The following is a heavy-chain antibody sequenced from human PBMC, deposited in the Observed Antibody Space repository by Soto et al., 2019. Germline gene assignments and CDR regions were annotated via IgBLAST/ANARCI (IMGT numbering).Heavy chain of an antibody. CDR3: ARDRVLPGWLDSNGYYLGWFDP. D-gene: IGHD3-22*01. V-gene: IGHV1-18*01. CDR1: VYTFTSYV. Sequence: GASVKRSCKASVYTFTSYVIGCVRQAPGQGLEWMGWISAYNGNTNYAQKLQGRVTMTTDTSTSTAYMELRSLRSDDTAVYYCARDRVLPGWLDSNGYYLGWFDPWGQGTLVTVSS. J-gene: IGHJ5*02. CDR2: ISAYNGNT.